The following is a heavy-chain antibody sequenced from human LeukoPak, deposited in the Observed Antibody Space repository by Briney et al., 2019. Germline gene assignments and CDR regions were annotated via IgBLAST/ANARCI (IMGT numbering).Heavy chain of an antibody. CDR1: GYTFTGYY. J-gene: IGHJ6*02. Sequence: GASVKVSCKASGYTFTGYYMHWVRQAPGQGLEWMGWINPNSGGTNYAQKFQGWVTMTRDTSISSAYMELSRLRSDDTAVYYCARVGASGYDSRNLDYGMDVWGQGTTVTVSS. D-gene: IGHD5-12*01. V-gene: IGHV1-2*04. CDR2: INPNSGGT. CDR3: ARVGASGYDSRNLDYGMDV.